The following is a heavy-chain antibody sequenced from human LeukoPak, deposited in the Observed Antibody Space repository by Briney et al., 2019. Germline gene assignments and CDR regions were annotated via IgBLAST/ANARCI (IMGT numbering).Heavy chain of an antibody. V-gene: IGHV3-7*01. D-gene: IGHD3-9*01. CDR2: IKQDGSEK. J-gene: IGHJ4*02. CDR1: GFTFSSYW. Sequence: GGPLRLSCAASGFTFSSYWMSWVRQAPGKGLEWVANIKQDGSEKYYVDSVKGRFTISRDNAKNSLYLQMNSLRAEDTAVYYCARDQGGVLTGPTPYDYWGQGTLVTVSS. CDR3: ARDQGGVLTGPTPYDY.